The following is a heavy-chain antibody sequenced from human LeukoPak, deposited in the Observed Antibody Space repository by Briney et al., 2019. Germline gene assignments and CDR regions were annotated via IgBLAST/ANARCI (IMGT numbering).Heavy chain of an antibody. D-gene: IGHD4-17*01. V-gene: IGHV1-69*13. J-gene: IGHJ6*02. CDR3: AEDSSMVTTRAPYYYYYLDV. CDR1: GDTFSNFA. CDR2: IIPLLGTP. Sequence: SVKVSCKASGDTFSNFAISWVRQAPGQGLEWMGGIIPLLGTPNYAQKFQGRVTITADDSTSTAYMELISLRSEDTAVYYCAEDSSMVTTRAPYYYYYLDVWGQGTTVTVSS.